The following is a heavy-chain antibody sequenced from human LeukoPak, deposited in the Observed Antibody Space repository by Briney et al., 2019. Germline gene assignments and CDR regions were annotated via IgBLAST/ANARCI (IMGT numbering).Heavy chain of an antibody. J-gene: IGHJ4*02. CDR1: GFPLSRYD. V-gene: IGHV3-23*01. Sequence: QTGVPLRLPCAASGFPLSRYDMRWVPQAPGKGLEWVSAISGSGGSTYYADSVKGRFTNSRDNSKNTLYLQMNSLRAEDTAVYYCAKIGGRSNDYWGQGTLVTVSS. CDR2: ISGSGGST. CDR3: AKIGGRSNDY.